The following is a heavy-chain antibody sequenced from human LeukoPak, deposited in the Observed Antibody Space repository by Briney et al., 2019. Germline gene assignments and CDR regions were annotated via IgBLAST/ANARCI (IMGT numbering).Heavy chain of an antibody. D-gene: IGHD2-15*01. Sequence: GASVKVSCKASGYTFTSYGISWVRQAPGQGLEWMGWISAYNGNTNYAQNLQGRVTMTTDTSTSTAYMELRSLRSDDTAVYYCARDLIPAGKVVATGGYWGQGTLVTVSS. CDR1: GYTFTSYG. J-gene: IGHJ4*02. CDR2: ISAYNGNT. CDR3: ARDLIPAGKVVATGGY. V-gene: IGHV1-18*01.